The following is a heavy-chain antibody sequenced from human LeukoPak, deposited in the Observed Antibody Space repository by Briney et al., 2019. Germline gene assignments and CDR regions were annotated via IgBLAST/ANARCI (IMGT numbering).Heavy chain of an antibody. Sequence: GGSLRLSYAASGFTFSDYYMSWIRQAPGKGLEWVSYISSSGSTIYYADFVKGRFTISRDNAKNSLYLQMNSLRAEDTAVYYCASGPEWKGYRVYWYFDLWGRGTLVTVSS. CDR3: ASGPEWKGYRVYWYFDL. CDR1: GFTFSDYY. V-gene: IGHV3-11*04. CDR2: ISSSGSTI. D-gene: IGHD3-3*01. J-gene: IGHJ2*01.